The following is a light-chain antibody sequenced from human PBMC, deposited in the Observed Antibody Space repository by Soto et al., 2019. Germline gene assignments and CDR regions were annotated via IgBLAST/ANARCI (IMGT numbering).Light chain of an antibody. CDR1: QTVRNN. Sequence: EFVLTQSLGTLSLSPGERATLSCLASQTVRNNYLAWYQQKPGQAPRLLIYGASTRATGVPARFSGSGSGTEFTLTISSLQSEDFAVYYCQQYNNWPWITFGQGTRLEI. V-gene: IGKV3-15*01. CDR3: QQYNNWPWIT. CDR2: GAS. J-gene: IGKJ5*01.